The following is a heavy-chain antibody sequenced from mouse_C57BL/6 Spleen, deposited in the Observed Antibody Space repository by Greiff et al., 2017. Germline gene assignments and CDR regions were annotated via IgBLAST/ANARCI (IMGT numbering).Heavy chain of an antibody. V-gene: IGHV1-64*01. Sequence: QVQLQQPGAELVKPGASVKLSCKASGYTFTSYWMHWVKQRPGQGLEWIGMIHPNSGSTNYNEKFKSKATLTVDKSSSTAYMQLSSLTSEDSAVYYCARRGGYEDAMDYWGQGTSVTVSS. CDR1: GYTFTSYW. J-gene: IGHJ4*01. CDR2: IHPNSGST. CDR3: ARRGGYEDAMDY. D-gene: IGHD3-1*01.